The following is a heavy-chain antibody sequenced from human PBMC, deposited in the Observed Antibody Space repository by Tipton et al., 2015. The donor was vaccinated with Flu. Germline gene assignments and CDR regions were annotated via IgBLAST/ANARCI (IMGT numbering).Heavy chain of an antibody. Sequence: GLVKPSETLSLTCTVSGGSISSYYWSWIRQPPGKGLEWIGYIYYTGSTNYNPSLKSRVTISVDTTKNQFSLKLSSVTAADTAVYYCARAGSYKGYFDYWGQGTLVTVSS. CDR3: ARAGSYKGYFDY. D-gene: IGHD1-26*01. CDR1: GGSISSYY. CDR2: IYYTGST. V-gene: IGHV4-59*01. J-gene: IGHJ4*02.